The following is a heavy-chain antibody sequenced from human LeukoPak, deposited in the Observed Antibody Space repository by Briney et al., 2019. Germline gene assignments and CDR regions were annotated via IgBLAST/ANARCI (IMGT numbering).Heavy chain of an antibody. D-gene: IGHD6-13*01. Sequence: PGGSLRLSCAASEFTFSTYWMTWVRQAPGKGLEWVANINQDGSETYYVDSVKGRFTISRDNAKNSLYLQMNSLRAEDTAMYYCARDIAAPGSYWGQGTLVTVSS. J-gene: IGHJ4*02. V-gene: IGHV3-7*01. CDR3: ARDIAAPGSY. CDR1: EFTFSTYW. CDR2: INQDGSET.